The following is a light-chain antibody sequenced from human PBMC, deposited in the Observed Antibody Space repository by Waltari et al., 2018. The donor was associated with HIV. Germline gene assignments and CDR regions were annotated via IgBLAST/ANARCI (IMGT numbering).Light chain of an antibody. CDR1: QDIGSS. V-gene: IGKV1-27*01. J-gene: IGKJ1*01. CDR3: QKYNSATHT. Sequence: DIRMTQSPSSLSASVGDRITITCRASQDIGSSLAWYQQMPGTVPKLVIFSASSLQSGVSSRFSGSGSGTYFTLTISSLQPEDAATYFCQKYNSATHTFGQGTRVEI. CDR2: SAS.